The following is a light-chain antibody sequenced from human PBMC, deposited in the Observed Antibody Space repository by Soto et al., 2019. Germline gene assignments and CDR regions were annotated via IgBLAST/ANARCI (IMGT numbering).Light chain of an antibody. CDR2: AAS. CDR3: QQSYSTPLT. CDR1: QSISSY. V-gene: IGKV1-39*01. J-gene: IGKJ4*01. Sequence: DIQMTQSPASLSSSVRERFTITCGASQSISSYLNWYQQKPGKAPKLLIYAASSLQSGVPSRFSGSESGTDFTLTISSLQPEDFATYYCQQSYSTPLTFGGGTKVDIK.